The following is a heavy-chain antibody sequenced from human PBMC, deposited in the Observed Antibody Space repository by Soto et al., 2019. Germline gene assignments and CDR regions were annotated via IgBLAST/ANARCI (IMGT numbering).Heavy chain of an antibody. J-gene: IGHJ4*02. V-gene: IGHV3-30*04. CDR3: ARDTQKALVVVAATGDFDY. Sequence: QVQLVESGGGVVQPGRSLRLSCAVSGFTFSSYSMHWVRQDPDMGLEWVAFISFAGNNKYYADSVKGRFTISRDNSNNMVYLEMNSLRPDDTAVYYCARDTQKALVVVAATGDFDYWGQGTPVTVSS. D-gene: IGHD2-15*01. CDR2: ISFAGNNK. CDR1: GFTFSSYS.